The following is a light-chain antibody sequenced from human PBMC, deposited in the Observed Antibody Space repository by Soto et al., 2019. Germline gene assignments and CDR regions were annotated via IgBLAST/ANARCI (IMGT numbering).Light chain of an antibody. V-gene: IGLV2-14*01. J-gene: IGLJ2*01. CDR1: SSDVGYYNY. CDR2: EVS. Sequence: QSALTQPASVSGSPGQSITISCTGTSSDVGYYNYVSWYQQHPGKAPKLMMYEVSNRRSGVSNRFSGSKSVNTASLTISGLPAEDEAEYYCSSYTSSTTPAVFGGGTKLTVL. CDR3: SSYTSSTTPAV.